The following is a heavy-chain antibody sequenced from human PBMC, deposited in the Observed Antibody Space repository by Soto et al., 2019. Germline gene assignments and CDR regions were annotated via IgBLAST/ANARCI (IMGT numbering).Heavy chain of an antibody. V-gene: IGHV3-7*04. CDR3: ARDTGYNSGCDS. D-gene: IGHD6-19*01. CDR1: GFTFSSYW. Sequence: EVQLVESGGDLVQPGGSLRLSCAASGFTFSSYWMSWVRQAPGKGLEWVANINQDGSEKYYVDSVKGRFTISRDNAKNSLYLQMNSLRGEDTAVYHWARDTGYNSGCDSWGQGTLVTVSS. J-gene: IGHJ4*02. CDR2: INQDGSEK.